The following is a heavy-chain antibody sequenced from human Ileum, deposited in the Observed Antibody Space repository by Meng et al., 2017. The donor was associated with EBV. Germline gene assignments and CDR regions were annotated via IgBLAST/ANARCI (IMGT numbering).Heavy chain of an antibody. CDR1: GASVSIGGYH. J-gene: IGHJ4*02. V-gene: IGHV4-61*03. CDR3: AYYTAGRGGVGS. Sequence: SDPGTVSPAAPPAPPCSVSGASVSIGGYHWSWIRQPTGKGLKWIGCMYDSDSGKAKYNPSLNSRVIISLATSKNHFVLKLTSVTAADTAVYYCAYYTAGRGGVGSWGQGTLVAVSS. CDR2: MYDSDSGKA. D-gene: IGHD2-8*02.